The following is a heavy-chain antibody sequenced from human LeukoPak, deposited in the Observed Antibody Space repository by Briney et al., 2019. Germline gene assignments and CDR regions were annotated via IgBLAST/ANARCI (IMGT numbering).Heavy chain of an antibody. V-gene: IGHV4-39*01. CDR3: ARTRYYYNSRSYGAPYYFDY. D-gene: IGHD3-10*01. J-gene: IGHJ4*02. Sequence: PSETRSLTCAVSGGSISSNSYYWGWIRQPPGKGLEWIGSIYYSGSTYYNPSLKSRVTISVDTSKNQFSLKLSSVTAADTAVYYCARTRYYYNSRSYGAPYYFDYWGQGPLVTVSS. CDR1: GGSISSNSYY. CDR2: IYYSGST.